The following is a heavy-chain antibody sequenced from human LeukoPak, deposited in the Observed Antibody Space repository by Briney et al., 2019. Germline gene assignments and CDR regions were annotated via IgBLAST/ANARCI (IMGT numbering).Heavy chain of an antibody. CDR3: ARDRAAVGLASAGIDI. CDR2: ISSSSSYT. J-gene: IGHJ3*02. V-gene: IGHV3-11*06. D-gene: IGHD6-19*01. CDR1: AFTCSDYY. Sequence: GGSLRLSCAASAFTCSDYYMRWIRQAPGKGLEWVSYISSSSSYTNYADSVKGRFTISRDNAKNSLYLQMNSLRAEDTAVYYCARDRAAVGLASAGIDIWGQGTMVTVSS.